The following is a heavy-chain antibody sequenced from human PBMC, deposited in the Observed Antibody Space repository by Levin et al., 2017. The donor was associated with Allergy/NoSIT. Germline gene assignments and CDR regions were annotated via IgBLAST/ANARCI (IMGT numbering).Heavy chain of an antibody. CDR3: ARGELRGNVPDGAFDI. Sequence: GGSLRLSCTASGFTFSRFWMSWVRQAPGKGLEWVANIKHDGSEKYYVDSVKGRFTISRDDAKSSLYLQMNSLRAEDTAVYYCARGELRGNVPDGAFDIWGQGTMVTVSS. CDR1: GFTFSRFW. CDR2: IKHDGSEK. J-gene: IGHJ3*02. V-gene: IGHV3-7*01. D-gene: IGHD1-1*01.